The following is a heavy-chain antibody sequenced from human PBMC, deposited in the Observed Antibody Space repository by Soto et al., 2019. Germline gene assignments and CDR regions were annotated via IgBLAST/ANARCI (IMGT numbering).Heavy chain of an antibody. CDR3: ARDSSSRSGEFTYYYVMDV. CDR2: IYYSGST. CDR1: GGSISSYY. J-gene: IGHJ6*02. Sequence: SETLSLTCTVSGGSISSYYWSWIRQPPGKGLEWIGYIYYSGSTNYNPSLKSRVTISVDTSKNQFSLKLSSVTAADTAVYYCARDSSSRSGEFTYYYVMDVWGQGTTVTVSS. V-gene: IGHV4-59*01. D-gene: IGHD3-10*01.